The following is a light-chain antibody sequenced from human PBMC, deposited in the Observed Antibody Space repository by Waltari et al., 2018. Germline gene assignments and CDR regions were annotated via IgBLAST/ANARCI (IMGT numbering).Light chain of an antibody. CDR2: DAS. J-gene: IGKJ4*01. Sequence: EIVMTQSPATLSVSPGERATLSCRASQSLSNRLAWFQQRPGQAPRLLIYDASTRATGLPARYSGGGSGTEFTLTISSLQSEDLAVYYCQQYSEWHLTFGGGTKVEI. CDR1: QSLSNR. CDR3: QQYSEWHLT. V-gene: IGKV3-15*01.